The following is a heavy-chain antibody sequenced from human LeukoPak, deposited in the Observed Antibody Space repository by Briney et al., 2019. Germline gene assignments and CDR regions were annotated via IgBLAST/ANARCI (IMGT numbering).Heavy chain of an antibody. D-gene: IGHD6-19*01. CDR2: IGGSGGST. V-gene: IGHV3-23*01. CDR3: AKDQGTVVAPRYFHY. Sequence: GGSLRLSCAASGFTFSSYAMGWVRQAPGKGLEWVSGIGGSGGSTYYADSVKGRFTISRDNSKNTLYLQMNSLRAEDTAVYYCAKDQGTVVAPRYFHYWGQGTLVTVSS. CDR1: GFTFSSYA. J-gene: IGHJ4*02.